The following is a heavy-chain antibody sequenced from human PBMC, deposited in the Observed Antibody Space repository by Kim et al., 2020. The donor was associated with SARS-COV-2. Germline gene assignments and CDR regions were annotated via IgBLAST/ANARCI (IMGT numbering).Heavy chain of an antibody. CDR1: GFTFSSYS. J-gene: IGHJ4*02. CDR3: ARGRLNTMIANLDY. CDR2: ISSSSSYI. D-gene: IGHD3-22*01. Sequence: GGSLRLSCAASGFTFSSYSMNWVRQAPGKGLEWVSSISSSSSYIYYADSVKGRFTISRDNAKNSLYLQMNSLRAEDTAVYYCARGRLNTMIANLDYWGQGTLVTVSS. V-gene: IGHV3-21*01.